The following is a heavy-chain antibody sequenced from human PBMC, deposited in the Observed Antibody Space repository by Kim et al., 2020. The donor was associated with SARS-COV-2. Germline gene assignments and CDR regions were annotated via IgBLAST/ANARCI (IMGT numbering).Heavy chain of an antibody. Sequence: GESLKISCKGSGYSFTSYWIGWVRQMPGKGLEWMGIIYPGDSDTRYSPSFQGQVTISADKSISTAYLQWSSLKASDTAMYYCARLRGWFGDRRVYYYYGMDVWGQGTTVTVSS. J-gene: IGHJ6*02. CDR3: ARLRGWFGDRRVYYYYGMDV. D-gene: IGHD3-10*01. CDR1: GYSFTSYW. V-gene: IGHV5-51*01. CDR2: IYPGDSDT.